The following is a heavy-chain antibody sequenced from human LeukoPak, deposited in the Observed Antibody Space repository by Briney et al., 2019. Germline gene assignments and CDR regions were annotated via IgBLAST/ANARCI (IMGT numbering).Heavy chain of an antibody. CDR2: INAGNGNT. J-gene: IGHJ6*03. V-gene: IGHV1-3*01. CDR3: ARDLFWGNYGSGSYRDMDV. Sequence: ASVKVSCKASGYTFTSYAMHWVRQAPGQRLEWMGWINAGNGNTKYSQKLQGRVTMTTDTSTSTAYMELRSLRSDDTAVYYCARDLFWGNYGSGSYRDMDVWGKGTTVTVSS. CDR1: GYTFTSYA. D-gene: IGHD3-10*01.